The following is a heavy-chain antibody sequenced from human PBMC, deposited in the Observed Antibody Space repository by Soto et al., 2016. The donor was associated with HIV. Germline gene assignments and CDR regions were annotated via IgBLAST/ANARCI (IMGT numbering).Heavy chain of an antibody. CDR3: AREGVAVAGLGGNFFDL. D-gene: IGHD6-19*01. CDR2: ISGGSSYT. V-gene: IGHV3-11*05. Sequence: QEQLVESGGGLVKPGGSLRLSCSASGFSVSGYYLSWIRQAPGKGLEWISDISGGSSYTNYVDSVKGRFSISRDNGQNSVFLHMTGLRAEDTAVYYCAREGVAVAGLGGNFFDLWGQGTLVTVSS. CDR1: GFSVSGYY. J-gene: IGHJ4*02.